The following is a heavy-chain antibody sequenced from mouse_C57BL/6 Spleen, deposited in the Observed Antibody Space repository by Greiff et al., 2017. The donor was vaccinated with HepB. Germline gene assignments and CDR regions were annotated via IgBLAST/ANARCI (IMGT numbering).Heavy chain of an antibody. V-gene: IGHV1-82*01. J-gene: IGHJ3*01. Sequence: QVQLKESGPELVKPGASVKISCKASGYAFSSSWMNWVKQRPGKGLEWIGRIYPGDGDTNYNGKFKGKATLTADKSSSTAYMQLSSLTSEDSAVYVCALGSSTWFAYWGQGTLVTVSA. CDR3: ALGSSTWFAY. CDR2: IYPGDGDT. D-gene: IGHD1-1*01. CDR1: GYAFSSSW.